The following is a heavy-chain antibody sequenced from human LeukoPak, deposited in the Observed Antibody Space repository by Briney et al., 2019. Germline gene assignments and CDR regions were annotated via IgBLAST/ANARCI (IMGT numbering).Heavy chain of an antibody. D-gene: IGHD5-18*01. J-gene: IGHJ4*02. CDR3: ARSLDTAMVADY. Sequence: SETLSLTCAVYGGSFSGYYWSWIRQPPGKGLEWIGEINHSGSTNYNPSLKSRVTTSVDTSKNQFSLKLSSVTAADTAVYYCARSLDTAMVADYWGQGTLVTVSS. CDR2: INHSGST. CDR1: GGSFSGYY. V-gene: IGHV4-34*01.